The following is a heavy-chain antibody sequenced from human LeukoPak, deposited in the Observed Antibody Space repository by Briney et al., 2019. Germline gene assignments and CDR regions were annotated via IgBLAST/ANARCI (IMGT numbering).Heavy chain of an antibody. J-gene: IGHJ4*02. CDR3: ARALPGYSYGIDY. D-gene: IGHD5-18*01. CDR2: ISYGGSNK. CDR1: GFTFSSYA. Sequence: GGSLRLSCAASGFTFSSYAMHWVRQAPGKGLEWVAVISYGGSNKYYADPVKGRFTISRDNSKNTLYLQMNSLRAEDTAVYYCARALPGYSYGIDYWGQGTLVTVSS. V-gene: IGHV3-30*04.